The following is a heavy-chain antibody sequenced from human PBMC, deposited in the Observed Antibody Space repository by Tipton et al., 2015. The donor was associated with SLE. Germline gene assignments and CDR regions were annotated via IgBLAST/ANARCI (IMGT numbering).Heavy chain of an antibody. V-gene: IGHV4-61*02. J-gene: IGHJ4*02. Sequence: TLSLTCTVSGGSISSGSYYWSWIRRPAGKGLEWIGRIYTSGNTNYNPSLKSRVTIPVDTSKNQFSLKLSSVTAADTAVYYCARDPYGDASYYFDYWGQGTLVTVSS. D-gene: IGHD4/OR15-4a*01. CDR3: ARDPYGDASYYFDY. CDR2: IYTSGNT. CDR1: GGSISSGSYY.